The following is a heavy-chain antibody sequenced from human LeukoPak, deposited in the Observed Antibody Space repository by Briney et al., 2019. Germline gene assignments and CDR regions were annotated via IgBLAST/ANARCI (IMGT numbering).Heavy chain of an antibody. J-gene: IGHJ4*02. CDR2: ISSSGNTT. CDR1: GFTLSTCS. D-gene: IGHD6-13*01. CDR3: ARDGGSSWYFDY. V-gene: IGHV3-48*04. Sequence: GGSLRLSCAASGFTLSTCSMNWVRQAPGKGLECVSYISSSGNTTYHADSVKGRFTISRDNAKNSLYLQMSSLRAEDTAVYYCARDGGSSWYFDYWGQGTLVTVSS.